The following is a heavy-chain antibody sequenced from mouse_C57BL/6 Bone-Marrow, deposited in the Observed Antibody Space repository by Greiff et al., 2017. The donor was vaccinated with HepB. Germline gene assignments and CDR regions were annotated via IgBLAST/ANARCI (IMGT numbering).Heavy chain of an antibody. Sequence: QVHVKQSGAELAKPGASVKLSCKASGYTFTSYWMHWVKQRPGQGLEWIGYINPSSGYTKYNQKFKDKATLTADKSSSTAYMQLSSLTYEDSAVYYCALLPGNFYYFDYWGQGTTLTVSS. J-gene: IGHJ2*01. CDR1: GYTFTSYW. CDR2: INPSSGYT. CDR3: ALLPGNFYYFDY. V-gene: IGHV1-7*01. D-gene: IGHD2-10*01.